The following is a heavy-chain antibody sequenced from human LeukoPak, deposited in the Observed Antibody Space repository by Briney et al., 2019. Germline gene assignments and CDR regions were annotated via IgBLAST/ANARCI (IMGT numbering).Heavy chain of an antibody. D-gene: IGHD2-2*01. V-gene: IGHV3-23*01. Sequence: PGGSLRLSCAASGFTFSSYAMSWVRQAPGKGLEWVSAISGSGGSTYYADSVKGRFTISRDNSKNTLYLQMNSLRAEDTAVYYCARDRSSYCSSTSCQPSRIFDYWGQGTLVTVSS. CDR3: ARDRSSYCSSTSCQPSRIFDY. CDR2: ISGSGGST. J-gene: IGHJ4*02. CDR1: GFTFSSYA.